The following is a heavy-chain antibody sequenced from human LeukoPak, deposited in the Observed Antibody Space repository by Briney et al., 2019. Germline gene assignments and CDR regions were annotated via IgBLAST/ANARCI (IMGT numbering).Heavy chain of an antibody. CDR3: ARAAREEYSSSSALSWFDP. CDR2: INHSGST. Sequence: PSETLSLTCAVYGGSFSGYYWSWIRQPPGKGLEWIGEINHSGSTNYNPSLKSRVTISVDTSKNQFSLKLSSVTAADTAVYYCARAAREEYSSSSALSWFDPWRQGTLVTVSS. CDR1: GGSFSGYY. V-gene: IGHV4-34*01. J-gene: IGHJ5*02. D-gene: IGHD6-6*01.